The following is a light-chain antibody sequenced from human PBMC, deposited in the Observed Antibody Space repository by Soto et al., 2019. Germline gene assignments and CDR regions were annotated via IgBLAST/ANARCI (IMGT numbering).Light chain of an antibody. CDR3: CSYAGSDSWV. CDR2: EVS. CDR1: SRDVGSYKF. Sequence: QSVLTKPASVSGSPGQSITISCTGTSRDVGSYKFVSWYQQHPGKAPNLMIYEVSKRPSGVSNRFSGSKSGNTASLTISGLQAGDEAHYYCCSYAGSDSWVFGGGTKLTVL. V-gene: IGLV2-23*02. J-gene: IGLJ3*02.